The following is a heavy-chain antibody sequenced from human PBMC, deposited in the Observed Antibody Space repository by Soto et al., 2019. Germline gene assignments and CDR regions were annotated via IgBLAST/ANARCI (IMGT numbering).Heavy chain of an antibody. CDR1: GFTFSSYA. Sequence: EVQLLESGGGLVQPGGSLRLSCAASGFTFSSYAMSWVRQAPGKGLEWVSAISGSGGSTYYADSVKGRFTISRDNSKNTLYLQTNSLRAEDTAVYYCAKRAYCSSTSCYTTSYYYYGMDVWGQGTTVTVSS. V-gene: IGHV3-23*01. D-gene: IGHD2-2*02. J-gene: IGHJ6*02. CDR2: ISGSGGST. CDR3: AKRAYCSSTSCYTTSYYYYGMDV.